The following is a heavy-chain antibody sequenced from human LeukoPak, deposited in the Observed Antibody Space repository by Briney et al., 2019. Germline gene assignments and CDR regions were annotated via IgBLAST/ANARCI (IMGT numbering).Heavy chain of an antibody. V-gene: IGHV3-20*04. Sequence: GGSLRLSCAASGFTFDDYGMNWVRQAPGKGLEWVSGINWTGGSTGYADSVKGRFTISRDNAKNSLYLQMNSLRAEDTALYYCARVRVVWDLDDAFDSWGQGTMVTVSS. D-gene: IGHD1-26*01. J-gene: IGHJ3*02. CDR3: ARVRVVWDLDDAFDS. CDR1: GFTFDDYG. CDR2: INWTGGST.